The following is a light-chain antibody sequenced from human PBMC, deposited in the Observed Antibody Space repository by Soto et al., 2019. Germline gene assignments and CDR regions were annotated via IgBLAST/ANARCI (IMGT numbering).Light chain of an antibody. CDR3: QQSYSTPWT. J-gene: IGKJ1*01. V-gene: IGKV1-39*01. CDR2: AAS. CDR1: QSITTY. Sequence: QMTQSPSSLSASVGDRVTITCRASQSITTYLNWYQQRPGKAPEVLIYAASRLQGGVPSRFSGSGSGTDFILTINSLQPEDYAAYYCQQSYSTPWTFGQGTKVEIK.